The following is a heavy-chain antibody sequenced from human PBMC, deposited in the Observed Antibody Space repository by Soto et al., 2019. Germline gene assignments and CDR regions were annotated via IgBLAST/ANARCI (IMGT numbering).Heavy chain of an antibody. J-gene: IGHJ6*03. V-gene: IGHV1-24*01. CDR3: ATKSRYDFWSGSQPDYYYYYMDV. Sequence: ASVKVSCKVSGYTLTELSMHWVRQAPGKGLEWMGVFDPEDGETIYAQKFQGRVTMTEDTSTDTAYMELSSLRSEDTAVYYCATKSRYDFWSGSQPDYYYYYMDVWGKGTTVTVSS. D-gene: IGHD3-3*01. CDR1: GYTLTELS. CDR2: FDPEDGET.